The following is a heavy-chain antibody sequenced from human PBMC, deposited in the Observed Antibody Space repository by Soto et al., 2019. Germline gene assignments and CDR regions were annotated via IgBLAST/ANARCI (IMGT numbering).Heavy chain of an antibody. CDR1: GYSFTSYW. Sequence: PGGALKISCKGSGYSFTSYWISWGRQMPGKGLEWMGRIDPSDSYPNYSPSFQGHVTISADKSISTAYLQWRSLKASDTAMYYCARVPYSSSSFEYYYYYGMDVWGQGTTVTVSS. CDR3: ARVPYSSSSFEYYYYYGMDV. V-gene: IGHV5-10-1*01. D-gene: IGHD6-6*01. J-gene: IGHJ6*02. CDR2: IDPSDSYP.